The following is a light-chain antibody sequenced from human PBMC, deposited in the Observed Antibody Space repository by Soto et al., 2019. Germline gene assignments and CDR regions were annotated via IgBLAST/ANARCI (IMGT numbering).Light chain of an antibody. CDR2: GAS. V-gene: IGKV3-20*01. CDR1: QSVSSSY. CDR3: QQYGSSRLT. Sequence: EIVLTQSPGTLSLSPGERATLSCRASQSVSSSYLAWYQQKPGQAPRLLIYGASSRATGIPDRFSGSGSGTDFTLTISRVEPEDLAVYYCQQYGSSRLTFGGGTKVEIK. J-gene: IGKJ4*01.